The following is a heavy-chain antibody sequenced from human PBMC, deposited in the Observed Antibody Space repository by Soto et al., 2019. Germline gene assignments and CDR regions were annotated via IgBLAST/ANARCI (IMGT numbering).Heavy chain of an antibody. CDR3: VKDTVTNWPYYYYGMDV. J-gene: IGHJ6*02. CDR2: ISSNGGST. CDR1: GFTFSSYA. V-gene: IGHV3-64D*06. Sequence: PGGSLRLSCSASGFTFSSYAMHWVRQAPGKGLEYVSAISSNGGSTYYADSVKGRFTISRDNSKNTLYLQMSSLRAEDTAVYYCVKDTVTNWPYYYYGMDVWGQGTTVTVSS. D-gene: IGHD4-4*01.